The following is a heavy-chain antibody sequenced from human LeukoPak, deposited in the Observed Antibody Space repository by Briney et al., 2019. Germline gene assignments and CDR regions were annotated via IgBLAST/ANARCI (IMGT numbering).Heavy chain of an antibody. D-gene: IGHD5-18*01. J-gene: IGHJ4*02. CDR3: VKGYTYAVWGYYFDY. Sequence: PGGSLRLSCAASGFTFDDYAMHWVRQAPGKGLEWVSGISWNSGSIGYADSVKGRFTISRDNAKNSLYLQMNSLRAEDMALYHCVKGYTYAVWGYYFDYWGQGTLVTVSS. V-gene: IGHV3-9*03. CDR1: GFTFDDYA. CDR2: ISWNSGSI.